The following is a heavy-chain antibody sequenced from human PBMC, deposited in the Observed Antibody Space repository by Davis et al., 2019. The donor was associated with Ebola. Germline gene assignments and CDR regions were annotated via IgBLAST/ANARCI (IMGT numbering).Heavy chain of an antibody. Sequence: MPSETLSLTCTVSGDSISSSSYYWGWIRQPPGKGLEWIGSIYYSGSTNYNPSLKSRVTISVDTSKNQFSLKLSSVTAADTAVYYCATARKYAFDIWGQGTMVTVSS. CDR2: IYYSGST. CDR3: ATARKYAFDI. V-gene: IGHV4-39*07. D-gene: IGHD1-14*01. CDR1: GDSISSSSYY. J-gene: IGHJ3*02.